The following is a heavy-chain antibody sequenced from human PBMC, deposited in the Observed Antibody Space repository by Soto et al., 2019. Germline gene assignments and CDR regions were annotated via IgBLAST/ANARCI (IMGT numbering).Heavy chain of an antibody. CDR1: GFTFSSYG. Sequence: QVQLVESGGGVVQPGRSLRLSCAASGFTFSSYGMHWVRQAPGKGLEWVAVIWYDGSNKYYADSVKCRFTISRDNSKNTLYLQMNSLRAEDTAVYYCARDVTGTTLGWFDPWGQGTLVTVSS. D-gene: IGHD1-7*01. J-gene: IGHJ5*02. V-gene: IGHV3-33*01. CDR3: ARDVTGTTLGWFDP. CDR2: IWYDGSNK.